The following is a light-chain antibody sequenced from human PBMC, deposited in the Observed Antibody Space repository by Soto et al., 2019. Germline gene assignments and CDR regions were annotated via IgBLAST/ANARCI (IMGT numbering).Light chain of an antibody. CDR3: QQYNSYSRT. Sequence: DIQMTQSPSTLSASVGDRVTITCRASQSISSWLAWYQQKPGKAPKPLIYKASSLESGVPSRFSGSGSGTKFTLTISILQPDDFATYYCQQYNSYSRTFGQGTKV. J-gene: IGKJ1*01. V-gene: IGKV1-5*03. CDR2: KAS. CDR1: QSISSW.